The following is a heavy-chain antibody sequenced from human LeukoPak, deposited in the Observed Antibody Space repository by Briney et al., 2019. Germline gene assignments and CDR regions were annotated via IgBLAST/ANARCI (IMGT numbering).Heavy chain of an antibody. CDR3: ARARRVGYSNWDY. CDR1: GFSAISLY. J-gene: IGHJ4*02. CDR2: IYHDERT. V-gene: IGHV3-53*01. Sequence: QPGGSLRLSCPASGFSAISLYMSWVRQAPGKGLEWVSVIYHDERTDYADSLRGRFTISRDNSKNTLYLQMNSLRVDDTAVYYCARARRVGYSNWDYWGQGTLVTVSS. D-gene: IGHD5-24*01.